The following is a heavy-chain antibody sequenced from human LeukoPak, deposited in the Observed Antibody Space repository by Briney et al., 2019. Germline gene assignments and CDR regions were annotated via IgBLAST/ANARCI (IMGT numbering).Heavy chain of an antibody. CDR1: GFTFSSYW. V-gene: IGHV3-74*01. D-gene: IGHD3-22*01. Sequence: PGGSLKLSCAASGFTFSSYWMHWVRQAPGKGLVWVARINSDGSSTNYGDSVKGRFTISRDNAKNSLYLQMNSLRAEDTAVYYCARERNYYDSSGYYFVDYWGQGTLVTVSS. CDR2: INSDGSST. J-gene: IGHJ4*02. CDR3: ARERNYYDSSGYYFVDY.